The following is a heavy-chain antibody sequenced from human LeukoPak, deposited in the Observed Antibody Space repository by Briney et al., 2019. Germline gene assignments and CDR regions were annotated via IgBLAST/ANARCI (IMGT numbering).Heavy chain of an antibody. CDR2: IYTSGST. Sequence: SETLSLTCTVSGGSISSYYWSWIRQPAGKGLEWIGRIYTSGSTNYNPSLKSRVTMSVDTSKNQFSLKLSSVTAADTAVYYCASTTYDYDTSGHYFLDYWGQGSLVTVSS. D-gene: IGHD3-22*01. CDR3: ASTTYDYDTSGHYFLDY. V-gene: IGHV4-4*07. CDR1: GGSISSYY. J-gene: IGHJ4*02.